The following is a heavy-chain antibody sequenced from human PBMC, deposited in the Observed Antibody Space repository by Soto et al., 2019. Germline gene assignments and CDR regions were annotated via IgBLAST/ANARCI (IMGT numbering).Heavy chain of an antibody. D-gene: IGHD1-26*01. J-gene: IGHJ4*02. V-gene: IGHV3-30*18. CDR3: AKVGSGSYFFAHFDY. CDR2: ISYDGSNK. Sequence: GGSLRLSCAASGFTFSSYGMHWVRQAPGKGLEWVAVISYDGSNKYYADSVKGRFTISRDNSKNTLYLQMNSLRAEDTAVYYCAKVGSGSYFFAHFDYWGQGTLVTVSS. CDR1: GFTFSSYG.